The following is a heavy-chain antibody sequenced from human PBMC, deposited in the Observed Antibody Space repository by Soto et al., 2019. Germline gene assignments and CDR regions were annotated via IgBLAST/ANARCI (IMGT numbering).Heavy chain of an antibody. V-gene: IGHV3-23*05. CDR3: ANDTYSSSWYF. CDR1: GFTFTNYL. CDR2: IDKSGGDT. Sequence: SGGSLRLSCAASGFTFTNYLMTWVRQAPGKGLEWVSSIDKSGGDTYYADSVKGRFTISRDNSKNTLYLQMNGLRAEDTALYYCANDTYSSSWYFWGQGTLVTVSS. J-gene: IGHJ4*02. D-gene: IGHD2-2*01.